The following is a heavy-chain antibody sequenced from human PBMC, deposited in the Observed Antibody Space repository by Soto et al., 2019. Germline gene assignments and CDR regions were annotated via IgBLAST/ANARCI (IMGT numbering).Heavy chain of an antibody. J-gene: IGHJ5*02. V-gene: IGHV1-69*01. Sequence: QVQLVQSGAEVKKPGSSVKVSCKASGGTFSSYAISWVRQAPGQGLEWMGGIIPIFGTANYAQKFQGRVTITADESTSTAYMELSSLRSEDTAVSYCARGGGYCSGGSCYSGGVDWCDPWGQGTLVTVSS. D-gene: IGHD2-15*01. CDR1: GGTFSSYA. CDR3: ARGGGYCSGGSCYSGGVDWCDP. CDR2: IIPIFGTA.